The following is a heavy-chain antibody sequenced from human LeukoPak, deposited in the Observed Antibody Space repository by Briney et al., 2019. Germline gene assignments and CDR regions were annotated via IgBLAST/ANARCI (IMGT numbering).Heavy chain of an antibody. CDR3: ASVIRLSRYGSGSPIDY. V-gene: IGHV4-31*03. CDR1: GGSISSGGYY. J-gene: IGHJ4*02. D-gene: IGHD3-10*01. CDR2: IYYSGST. Sequence: PSETLSLTCTVCGGSISSGGYYRRWIRQHPGKGLEWIEYIYYSGSTYYNPSPKSRVTISVDTSKNQFSLKLRSVTAADTAVYYCASVIRLSRYGSGSPIDYWGQGTLVTVSS.